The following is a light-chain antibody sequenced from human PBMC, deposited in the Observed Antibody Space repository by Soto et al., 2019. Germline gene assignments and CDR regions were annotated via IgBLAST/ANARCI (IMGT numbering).Light chain of an antibody. CDR1: QSVSSSY. CDR2: SAS. Sequence: EIVLTQSPGTLSLSPGERVTLSCRASQSVSSSYLAWYQQKPGQAPRLLIYSASSRATGIPDRFSGSGSGTDFTLTISRLEPEDFAVYYCQQYGSSPYTFGQGTKLEIK. V-gene: IGKV3-20*01. CDR3: QQYGSSPYT. J-gene: IGKJ2*01.